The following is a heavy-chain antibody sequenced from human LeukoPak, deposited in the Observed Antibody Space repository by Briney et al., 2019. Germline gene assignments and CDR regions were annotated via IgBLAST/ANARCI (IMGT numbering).Heavy chain of an antibody. CDR1: GGSISSYY. Sequence: SETLSLTCTVSGGSISSYYWSWIRQPPGKGLEWIGYIYYSGSTNYNPSLKSRVTISVDTSKNQFSLKLSSVTAADTAVYYCARGRSGYDYETNWFDPWGQGTPVTVSS. J-gene: IGHJ5*02. V-gene: IGHV4-59*01. D-gene: IGHD5-12*01. CDR3: ARGRSGYDYETNWFDP. CDR2: IYYSGST.